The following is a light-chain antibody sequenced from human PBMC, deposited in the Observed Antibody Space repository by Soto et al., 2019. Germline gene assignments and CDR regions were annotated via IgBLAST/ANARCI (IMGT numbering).Light chain of an antibody. CDR3: QQHSQWPIT. Sequence: EIVMTQSPGTLSLSPGETATLSCRASQTIGRNYLAWYQQKPGQAPRLLIYYISTRAADIPARFSGSGSGTDFTLPISSLQSEDSGVYYCQQHSQWPITFGQGTRLEIK. CDR1: QTIGRN. V-gene: IGKV3-15*01. CDR2: YIS. J-gene: IGKJ5*01.